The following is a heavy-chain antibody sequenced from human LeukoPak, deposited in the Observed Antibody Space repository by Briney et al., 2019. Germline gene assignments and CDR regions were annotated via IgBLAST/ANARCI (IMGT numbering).Heavy chain of an antibody. Sequence: SETLSLTCTVSGGSISSYYWSWIRQPPGKGLEWIGYIYYSGSTNYNPSLKSRVTISVDTSKNQFSLKLSSVTAADTAVYYCASVSKSSYGMDVWGQGTTVTVSS. CDR3: ASVSKSSYGMDV. V-gene: IGHV4-59*01. J-gene: IGHJ6*02. CDR2: IYYSGST. D-gene: IGHD2-8*01. CDR1: GGSISSYY.